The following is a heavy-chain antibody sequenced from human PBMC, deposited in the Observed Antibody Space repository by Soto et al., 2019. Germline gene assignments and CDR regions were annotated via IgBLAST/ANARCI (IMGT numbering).Heavy chain of an antibody. D-gene: IGHD3-9*01. Sequence: EVQLLESGGGLVQPGGSLRLSCAASGFTFSSYAMSWVRQAPGKGLEWVSAISGSGGSTYYADSVKGRFTISRDNSKNTLYLQMNSLRAEDTAVYYCAKTGDELRYFDWLSKHFDYWGQGTLATVSS. CDR1: GFTFSSYA. CDR2: ISGSGGST. J-gene: IGHJ4*02. V-gene: IGHV3-23*01. CDR3: AKTGDELRYFDWLSKHFDY.